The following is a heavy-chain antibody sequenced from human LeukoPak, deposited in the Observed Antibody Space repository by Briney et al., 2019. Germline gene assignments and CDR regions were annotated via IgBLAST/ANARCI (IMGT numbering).Heavy chain of an antibody. D-gene: IGHD6-6*01. J-gene: IGHJ6*03. CDR3: ARVAARPHYYYYYYMDV. Sequence: PGGSLRLSCAASGFTFSDYYMSWIRQAPGKGLEWVSYISSSGSTIYYADSVKGRFTISRDNAKNSLYLQMNSLRAEDTAVYYCARVAARPHYYYYYYMDVWGKGTTVTVSS. CDR1: GFTFSDYY. V-gene: IGHV3-11*04. CDR2: ISSSGSTI.